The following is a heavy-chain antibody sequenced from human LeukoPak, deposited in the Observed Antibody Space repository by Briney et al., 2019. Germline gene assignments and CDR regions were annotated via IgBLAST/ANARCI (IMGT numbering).Heavy chain of an antibody. CDR3: ARGRHSSSPLLGVNYYYMDV. D-gene: IGHD6-13*01. J-gene: IGHJ6*03. CDR2: INHSGST. V-gene: IGHV4-34*01. CDR1: GGSFSGYY. Sequence: SETLSLTCAVYGGSFSGYYWSWIRQPPGKGLEWIGEINHSGSTNYNPSLKSRVTISVDTSKNQFSLKLSSVTAADTAVYYCARGRHSSSPLLGVNYYYMDVWGKGTTVTVSS.